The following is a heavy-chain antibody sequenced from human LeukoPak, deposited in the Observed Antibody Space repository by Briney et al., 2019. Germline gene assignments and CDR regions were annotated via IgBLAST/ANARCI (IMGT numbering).Heavy chain of an antibody. CDR3: ARSRTPDI. CDR1: GFTFSQYA. CDR2: IKQDGSEK. J-gene: IGHJ3*02. Sequence: PGRSLRLSCAASGFTFSQYAMNWVRQAPGKGLEWVASIKQDGSEKYYVDSVRGRFTISRDNAKNSLDLQMNSLRAEDTAVYYCARSRTPDIWGQGTMVTVSS. V-gene: IGHV3-7*01.